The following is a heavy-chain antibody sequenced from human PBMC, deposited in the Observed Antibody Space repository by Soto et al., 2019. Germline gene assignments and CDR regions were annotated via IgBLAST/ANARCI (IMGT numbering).Heavy chain of an antibody. V-gene: IGHV5-51*01. CDR2: IYPGDSDT. Sequence: GESLKISCKGSGYTFTNYWIGWVRQMPGKGLEWMGIIYPGDSDTKYNPPFQGQVTISADKSITTTYLRWTSLKASDTAIYYCAASIFYYGMDVWGQGTTVTVSS. J-gene: IGHJ6*02. CDR1: GYTFTNYW. CDR3: AASIFYYGMDV.